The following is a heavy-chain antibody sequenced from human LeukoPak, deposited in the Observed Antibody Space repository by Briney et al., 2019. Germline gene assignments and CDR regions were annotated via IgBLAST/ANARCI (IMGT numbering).Heavy chain of an antibody. CDR3: AARSVRGASGYFDY. CDR1: GFTFTSSA. V-gene: IGHV1-58*02. D-gene: IGHD3-10*02. Sequence: SVKVSCKASGFTFTSSAMQWVRQARGQRLEWIGWIVVGSGNTNYAQKFQERVTITRDMSTSTAYMELSSLRSEDTTVYYCAARSVRGASGYFDYWGQGTLVTVSS. J-gene: IGHJ4*02. CDR2: IVVGSGNT.